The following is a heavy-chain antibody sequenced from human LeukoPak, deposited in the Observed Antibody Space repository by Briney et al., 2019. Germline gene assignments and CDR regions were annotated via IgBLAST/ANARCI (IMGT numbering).Heavy chain of an antibody. CDR3: ARGGLGDY. CDR1: RLIVSSNY. Sequence: GGSLRLSCAASRLIVSSNYMAWVRQAPGKGLEWVSVIYSGGKTYYADSVKGRFTISRDNAKNTLYLQMNSLRAEDTAVYYCARGGLGDYWGQGTLVTVSS. D-gene: IGHD7-27*01. CDR2: IYSGGKT. V-gene: IGHV3-66*01. J-gene: IGHJ4*02.